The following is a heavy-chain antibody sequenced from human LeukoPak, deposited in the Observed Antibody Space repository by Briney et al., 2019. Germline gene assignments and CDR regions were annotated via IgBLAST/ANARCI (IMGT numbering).Heavy chain of an antibody. CDR3: ARRNVLRYFDWLFLFDY. CDR1: GGSFSGYY. V-gene: IGHV4-34*01. Sequence: PSETLSLTCAVYGGSFSGYYWSWIRQPPGKGLEWIGEINHSGSTSYNPSLKSRVTISVDTSKNQFSLKLSSVTAADTAVYYCARRNVLRYFDWLFLFDYWGQGTLVTVSS. D-gene: IGHD3-9*01. CDR2: INHSGST. J-gene: IGHJ4*02.